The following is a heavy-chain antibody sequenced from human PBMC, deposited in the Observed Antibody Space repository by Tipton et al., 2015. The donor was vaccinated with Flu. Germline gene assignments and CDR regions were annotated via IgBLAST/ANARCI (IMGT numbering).Heavy chain of an antibody. CDR3: AKKQRGSSPHYFDY. CDR1: GFTFSIYS. CDR2: INGNGDTT. D-gene: IGHD6-25*01. Sequence: SLRLSCAASGFTFSIYSMSWVRQAPGKGLEWVSAINGNGDTTHYADSVKGRFSFSRDNSKNTLFLQMDSLRAEDTAVYYCAKKQRGSSPHYFDYWGQGTLVTVSA. V-gene: IGHV3-23*01. J-gene: IGHJ4*02.